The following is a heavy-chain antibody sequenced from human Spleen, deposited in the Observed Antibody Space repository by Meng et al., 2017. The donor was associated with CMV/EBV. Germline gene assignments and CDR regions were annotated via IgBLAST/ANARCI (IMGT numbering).Heavy chain of an antibody. CDR1: GFTFRSLW. V-gene: IGHV3-30*03. D-gene: IGHD2-2*01. CDR2: ISFSGSNT. CDR3: AGADIEVVPGAQGYNYYYGMDV. J-gene: IGHJ6*02. Sequence: GGSLRLSCAASGFTFRSLWMHWVRQAPAKGREWLAVISFSGSNTYYGESVKGRFTISRDNSKDTVYLQMNSLRTEDTAVYYCAGADIEVVPGAQGYNYYYGMDVWGQGTTVTVSS.